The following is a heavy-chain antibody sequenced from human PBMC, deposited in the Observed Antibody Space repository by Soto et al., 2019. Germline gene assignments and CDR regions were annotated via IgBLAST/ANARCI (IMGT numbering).Heavy chain of an antibody. D-gene: IGHD6-13*01. CDR1: GCSISSRSYY. Sequence: AETLCLTCTVSGCSISSRSYYWGWHREPPGKGLEWIGSIYYSGSTYYNPSLKSRVTISVDTSKNQLSLKLSSVTAADTAVYYCARHLAAAGNYYYYYGMDVWGQGTTVT. J-gene: IGHJ6*01. CDR3: ARHLAAAGNYYYYYGMDV. CDR2: IYYSGST. V-gene: IGHV4-39*01.